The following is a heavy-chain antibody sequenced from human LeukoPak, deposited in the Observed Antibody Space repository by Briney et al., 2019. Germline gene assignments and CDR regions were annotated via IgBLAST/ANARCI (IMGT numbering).Heavy chain of an antibody. J-gene: IGHJ4*02. Sequence: GGSLRLSCAASGFTFDDYAMHCVRQAPGKGLEWVSGISWNSGSIGYADSVKGRFTISRDNAKNSLYLQMNSLRAEDTALYYCAKDSLRYCSSTSCYQFDYWGQGTLVTVSS. CDR3: AKDSLRYCSSTSCYQFDY. V-gene: IGHV3-9*01. CDR1: GFTFDDYA. D-gene: IGHD2-2*01. CDR2: ISWNSGSI.